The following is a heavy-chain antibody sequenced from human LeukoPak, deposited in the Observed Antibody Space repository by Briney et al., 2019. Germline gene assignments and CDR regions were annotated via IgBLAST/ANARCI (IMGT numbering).Heavy chain of an antibody. V-gene: IGHV3-30*04. CDR3: ARQDCSPSCYLAY. J-gene: IGHJ4*02. Sequence: GGSLRLSCAASGFTFSGHAMHWARQTPGKGLEWVAVISYDGRNEYYADSVKGRFTISRDNSKNTLFLRMNSLRAEDTALYYCARQDCSPSCYLAYWGQGTLVTVSS. CDR1: GFTFSGHA. D-gene: IGHD2-2*01. CDR2: ISYDGRNE.